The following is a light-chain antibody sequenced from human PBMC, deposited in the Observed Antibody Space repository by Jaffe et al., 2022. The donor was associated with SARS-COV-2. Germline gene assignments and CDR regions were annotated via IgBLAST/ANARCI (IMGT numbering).Light chain of an antibody. CDR1: QSIATY. CDR2: YAS. J-gene: IGKJ1*01. CDR3: QQSHTFPWT. Sequence: DIQMTQSPSSLSASVGDRVTITCRASQSIATYLNWYRQKPGKAPKLLIYYASSLQSGVPSRFSGSGSGTDFTLTISSLQAEDFASYFCQQSHTFPWTFGQGTKVDIK. V-gene: IGKV1-39*01.